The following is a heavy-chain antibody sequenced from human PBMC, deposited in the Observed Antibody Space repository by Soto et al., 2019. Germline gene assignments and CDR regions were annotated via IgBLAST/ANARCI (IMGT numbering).Heavy chain of an antibody. CDR3: ARIQIVPAATSVYYYGMDV. CDR1: GFSLSTSGMC. CDR2: IDWDDDK. J-gene: IGHJ6*02. V-gene: IGHV2-70*01. Sequence: SGPTLVNPTQTLTLTCTFSGFSLSTSGMCVSWIRQPPGKALEWLALIDWDDDKYYSTSLKTRLTISKNTSKNQVVLTMTNMDPVDTATYYCARIQIVPAATSVYYYGMDVWGQGTTVTVSS. D-gene: IGHD2-2*01.